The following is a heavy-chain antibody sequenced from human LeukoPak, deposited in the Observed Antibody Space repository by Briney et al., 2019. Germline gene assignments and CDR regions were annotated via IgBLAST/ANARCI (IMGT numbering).Heavy chain of an antibody. V-gene: IGHV1-69*10. D-gene: IGHD3-10*01. Sequence: GGSVKVSCKGSGGTFSRYAISWVGQAPGEGLEGMGGIIPILGIANYAQKFQGRVTITAPNSTSTASLQLSTLTSQDTAVYYCARSYSSGSGSYPLDYWGQGTLVTASS. CDR3: ARSYSSGSGSYPLDY. J-gene: IGHJ4*02. CDR2: IIPILGIA. CDR1: GGTFSRYA.